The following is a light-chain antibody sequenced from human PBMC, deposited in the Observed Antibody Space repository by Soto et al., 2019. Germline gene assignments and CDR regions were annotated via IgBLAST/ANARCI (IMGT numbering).Light chain of an antibody. V-gene: IGKV3-20*01. CDR3: QSYTTSPPWLT. CDR2: GAS. J-gene: IGKJ4*01. Sequence: EIVLTQSPGTQSLSPGERASLSCRASQSVSSSYLGWYQQKPGQAPRLLIYGASNRATGIPDRFSGSGSGTDFTLTISRLEPEDFAVYYCQSYTTSPPWLTFGGGTKAEIK. CDR1: QSVSSSY.